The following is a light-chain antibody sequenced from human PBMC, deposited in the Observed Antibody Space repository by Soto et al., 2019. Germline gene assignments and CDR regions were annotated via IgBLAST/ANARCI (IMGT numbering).Light chain of an antibody. CDR1: QSVSSY. Sequence: EIVLTQSPATLSLSPGERATLSCRASQSVSSYLAWYQQKPGQAPRLLIYDASNRATGIPARFSGSGSGTDFTPTISDLGPEDVAVYYCQQRSNWQVTFGQGTRLEIK. J-gene: IGKJ5*01. CDR2: DAS. V-gene: IGKV3-11*01. CDR3: QQRSNWQVT.